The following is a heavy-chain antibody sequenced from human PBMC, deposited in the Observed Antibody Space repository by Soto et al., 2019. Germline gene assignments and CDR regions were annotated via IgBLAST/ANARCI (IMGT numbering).Heavy chain of an antibody. D-gene: IGHD6-19*01. J-gene: IGHJ4*02. Sequence: SVKVSCKASGGTFSSYAISWVRQAPGQGLEWMGGIIPIFGTANYAQKFQGRVTITADESTSTAYMELSSLRSEDTAVYYCARTEWAGYSSGWYLGDWGQGTLVTVSS. CDR1: GGTFSSYA. CDR2: IIPIFGTA. V-gene: IGHV1-69*13. CDR3: ARTEWAGYSSGWYLGD.